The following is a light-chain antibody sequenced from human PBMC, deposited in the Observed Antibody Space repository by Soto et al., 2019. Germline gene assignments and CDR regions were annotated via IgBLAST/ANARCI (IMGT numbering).Light chain of an antibody. CDR1: SSDVGGHDY. CDR3: SSYTDSNSFYV. V-gene: IGLV2-14*01. Sequence: QSALTQPASVSGSPGQSITISCNGTSSDVGGHDYVSWYQQHPGKAPKLTIFEVSNRPSGVSNRFSGSKSGNTASLTISGLQAEDEADYYCSSYTDSNSFYVFGSVTKLTVL. J-gene: IGLJ1*01. CDR2: EVS.